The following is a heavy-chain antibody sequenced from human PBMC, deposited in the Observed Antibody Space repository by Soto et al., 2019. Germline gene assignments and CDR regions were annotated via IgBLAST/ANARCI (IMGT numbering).Heavy chain of an antibody. J-gene: IGHJ6*02. Sequence: LRLSCAASGFTFSSYSMNWVRQAPGKGLEWVSSISSSSSYIYYADSVKGRFTISRDNAKNSLYLQMNSLRAEDTAVYYCARAFPYYYGMDVWGQGTTVTVSS. V-gene: IGHV3-21*01. CDR2: ISSSSSYI. CDR1: GFTFSSYS. CDR3: ARAFPYYYGMDV.